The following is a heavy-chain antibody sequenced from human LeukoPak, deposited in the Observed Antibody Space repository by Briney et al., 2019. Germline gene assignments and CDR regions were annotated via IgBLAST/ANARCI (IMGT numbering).Heavy chain of an antibody. D-gene: IGHD4-17*01. V-gene: IGHV3-7*01. J-gene: IGHJ4*02. CDR1: GFTLSTYW. CDR3: VRMGRYGDYDY. CDR2: IKQDGSEK. Sequence: GGSLRLSCAASGFTLSTYWMRWVRQAPGKGGEGVANIKQDGSEKYYVDSVKGRFTIPRDNAKNSLYLQMNSLSAEDTAVYYCVRMGRYGDYDYWGQGTLVTVSS.